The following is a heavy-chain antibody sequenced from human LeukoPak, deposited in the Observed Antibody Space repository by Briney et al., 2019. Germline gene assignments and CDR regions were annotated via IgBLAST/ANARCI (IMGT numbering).Heavy chain of an antibody. J-gene: IGHJ5*02. CDR2: ISSSSSYM. D-gene: IGHD1-1*01. V-gene: IGHV3-21*01. Sequence: GGSLRLSCAASGFTFSTYSMNWVRQAPGKGLEWVSSISSSSSYMYYADSVKGRFTISRDNAKNSLYLQMNSLGAEDTAVYHCARVLTAPHDGAWGQGTLVTVSS. CDR1: GFTFSTYS. CDR3: ARVLTAPHDGA.